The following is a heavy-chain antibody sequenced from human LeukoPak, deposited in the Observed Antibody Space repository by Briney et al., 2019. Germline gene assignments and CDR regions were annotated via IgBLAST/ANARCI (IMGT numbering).Heavy chain of an antibody. CDR3: AKGNTRRAFNYFDP. CDR1: GFPFASFA. Sequence: PGGSLKLACAASGFPFASFAMTWVRQRPGRGLEWVSSASGSGGSTYYADSMRGRFNISRDNSNNTLFLEMTSPRADDTDVYYCAKGNTRRAFNYFDPWVQGTLVIVSS. J-gene: IGHJ5*02. D-gene: IGHD5-24*01. V-gene: IGHV3-23*01. CDR2: ASGSGGST.